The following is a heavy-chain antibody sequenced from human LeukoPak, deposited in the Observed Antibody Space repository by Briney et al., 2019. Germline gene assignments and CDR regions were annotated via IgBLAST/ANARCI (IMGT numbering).Heavy chain of an antibody. J-gene: IGHJ6*03. D-gene: IGHD1-26*01. CDR2: ITTSSTYT. Sequence: PGGSLRLSCEASGFSFSSYNMDWVRQTPGKGLEWISSITTSSTYTFYADSVKGRFTISRDNARNSLYLQMNSLRVEDTAVYYCARDPYSGTYGNTYYYYMDVWGKGTTVTVSS. CDR3: ARDPYSGTYGNTYYYYMDV. CDR1: GFSFSSYN. V-gene: IGHV3-21*01.